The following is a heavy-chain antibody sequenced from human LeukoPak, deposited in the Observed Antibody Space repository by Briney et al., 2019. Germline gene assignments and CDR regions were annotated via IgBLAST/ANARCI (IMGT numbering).Heavy chain of an antibody. CDR3: VTYYFDSSGPKKNY. J-gene: IGHJ4*02. Sequence: SETLSLTCTVSGGSISSYYWSWIRQPPGKGLEWIGYIYYSGSTNYNPSLKSRVTISVDTSKNQFSLKLSSVTAADTAVYYCVTYYFDSSGPKKNYWGQGTLVTVSS. D-gene: IGHD3-22*01. CDR2: IYYSGST. CDR1: GGSISSYY. V-gene: IGHV4-59*12.